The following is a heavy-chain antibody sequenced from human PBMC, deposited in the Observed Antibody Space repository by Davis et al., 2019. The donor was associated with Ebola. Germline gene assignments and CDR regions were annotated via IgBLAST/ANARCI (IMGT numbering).Heavy chain of an antibody. D-gene: IGHD1-7*01. J-gene: IGHJ5*02. Sequence: AASVKVSCKASGYTFTGYYMHWVRQAPGQGLEWMGWINPNSGGTNYAQKFQGWVTMTRDTSISTAYMELSSLRSEDTAVYYCARAGRITGTSWFDPWGQGTLVTVSS. CDR3: ARAGRITGTSWFDP. CDR2: INPNSGGT. V-gene: IGHV1-2*04. CDR1: GYTFTGYY.